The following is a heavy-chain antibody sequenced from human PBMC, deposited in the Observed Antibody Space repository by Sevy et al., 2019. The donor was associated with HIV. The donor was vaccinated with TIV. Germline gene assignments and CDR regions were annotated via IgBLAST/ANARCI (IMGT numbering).Heavy chain of an antibody. Sequence: GGSLRLSCAASGFIFSGSAMHWVRQASGKGLEWVGRIRSKANSYATAYAASVKGRFTISRDDSKNTAFLQMNSLTTEDPAVYYCTALESSRGSDYWGQGTLVTVSS. J-gene: IGHJ4*02. V-gene: IGHV3-73*01. CDR3: TALESSRGSDY. D-gene: IGHD6-13*01. CDR1: GFIFSGSA. CDR2: IRSKANSYAT.